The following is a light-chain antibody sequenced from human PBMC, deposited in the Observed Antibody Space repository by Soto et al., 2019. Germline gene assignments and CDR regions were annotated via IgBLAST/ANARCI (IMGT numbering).Light chain of an antibody. CDR1: QAIDNY. V-gene: IGKV1-39*01. CDR3: QQSYNTPIT. J-gene: IGKJ5*01. Sequence: DIQITQSPSSLSASLGDRVTITFRASQAIDNYLNWYQQTPGRAPELLVYATSSLQSGVPSRFSGGGSGTNFTLTISGLQPEDFATYFCQQSYNTPITFGQGTRLEIK. CDR2: ATS.